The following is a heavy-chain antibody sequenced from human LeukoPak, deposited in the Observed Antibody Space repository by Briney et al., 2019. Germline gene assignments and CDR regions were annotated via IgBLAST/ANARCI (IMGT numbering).Heavy chain of an antibody. Sequence: GGSLRLSCAASGFTVSTNYMSWVRQAPGKGLEWVSVIYIDGRTYYSDSVKGRFTISRDNSKNTLYLQMNSLRAEDTAVYYCARGQRAAAGFDYWGQGALVTVS. CDR1: GFTVSTNY. CDR2: IYIDGRT. J-gene: IGHJ4*02. CDR3: ARGQRAAAGFDY. D-gene: IGHD6-13*01. V-gene: IGHV3-66*01.